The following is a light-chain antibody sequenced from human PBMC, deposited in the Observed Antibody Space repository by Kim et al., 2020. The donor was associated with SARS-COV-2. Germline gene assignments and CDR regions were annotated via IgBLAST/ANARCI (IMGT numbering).Light chain of an antibody. J-gene: IGLJ2*01. Sequence: GQYVTIACTGTSGDVGGYNFVSWYQQHPGKAPKLMIYDVSKRPSGVPDRFSGSKSGNTASLTISGLQAEDEADYYCCSYAGSYGVVFGGGTQLTVL. V-gene: IGLV2-11*01. CDR1: SGDVGGYNF. CDR3: CSYAGSYGVV. CDR2: DVS.